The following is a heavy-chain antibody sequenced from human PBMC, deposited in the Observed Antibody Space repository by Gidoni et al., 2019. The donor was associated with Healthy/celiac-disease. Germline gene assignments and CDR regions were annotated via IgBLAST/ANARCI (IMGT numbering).Heavy chain of an antibody. Sequence: QLQLQESGPGLVKPSETPSLTCTVSGGSISSSSYYWGWIRQPPGKGLEWIGSIYYSGSTYYNPALKSRVTISVDTSKNQFSLKLSSVTAADTAVYYCARRALLWFGEGHVVDVWGQGTTVTVSS. CDR2: IYYSGST. D-gene: IGHD3-10*01. J-gene: IGHJ6*02. CDR3: ARRALLWFGEGHVVDV. CDR1: GGSISSSSYY. V-gene: IGHV4-39*01.